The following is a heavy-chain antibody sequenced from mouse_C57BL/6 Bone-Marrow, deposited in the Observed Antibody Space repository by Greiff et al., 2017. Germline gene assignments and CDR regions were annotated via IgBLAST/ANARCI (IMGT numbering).Heavy chain of an antibody. Sequence: VQLLQSGTELVKPGASVKLPCKASGYTFTSYWLNWVKQRPGQGLEWIGNINLSNGGTNYNEKFKIKATLTVDKSSSTAYMQLSSLTSEDSAVNYCSRKDYSNFYYFDYWGQGTTLTVSS. V-gene: IGHV1-53*01. CDR1: GYTFTSYW. CDR3: SRKDYSNFYYFDY. CDR2: INLSNGGT. J-gene: IGHJ2*01. D-gene: IGHD2-5*01.